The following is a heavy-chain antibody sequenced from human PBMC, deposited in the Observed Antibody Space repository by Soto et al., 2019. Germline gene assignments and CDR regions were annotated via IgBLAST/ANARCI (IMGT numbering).Heavy chain of an antibody. CDR1: GGSISSSSYY. V-gene: IGHV4-39*01. Sequence: SETLSLTCTVSGGSISSSSYYWGWIRQPPGKGLEWIGSIYYSGSTYYNPSLKSRVTISVDTSKNQFSLKLSSVTAADTAVYYCAHIKPPESPHPNHYYDSSGYYDYWGQGTLVTVSS. CDR3: AHIKPPESPHPNHYYDSSGYYDY. D-gene: IGHD3-22*01. CDR2: IYYSGST. J-gene: IGHJ4*02.